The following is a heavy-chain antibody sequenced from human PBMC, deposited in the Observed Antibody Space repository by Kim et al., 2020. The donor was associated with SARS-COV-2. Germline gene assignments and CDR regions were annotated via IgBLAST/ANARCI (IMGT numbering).Heavy chain of an antibody. Sequence: GGSTYYADSVKGRFTISRDNSKNTLYLQMNSLRAEDTAVYYCAKDYQFDYWGQGTLVTVSS. CDR2: GGST. J-gene: IGHJ4*02. D-gene: IGHD2-2*01. V-gene: IGHV3-23*01. CDR3: AKDYQFDY.